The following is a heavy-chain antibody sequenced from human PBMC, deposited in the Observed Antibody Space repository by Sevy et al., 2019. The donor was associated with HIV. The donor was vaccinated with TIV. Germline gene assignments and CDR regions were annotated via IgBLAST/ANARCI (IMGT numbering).Heavy chain of an antibody. V-gene: IGHV4-59*01. CDR3: ARAPPVRSGDDSLNWFAP. Sequence: SETLSLTCTVSGGSISAYHWSWIRQPPGKGLEWIGYIHYTGSTKYNPSLESRVTIPVDTSKNQFSLRLSPVTAADTAVYYCARAPPVRSGDDSLNWFAPWGQGTLVTVSS. J-gene: IGHJ5*02. CDR1: GGSISAYH. D-gene: IGHD5-12*01. CDR2: IHYTGST.